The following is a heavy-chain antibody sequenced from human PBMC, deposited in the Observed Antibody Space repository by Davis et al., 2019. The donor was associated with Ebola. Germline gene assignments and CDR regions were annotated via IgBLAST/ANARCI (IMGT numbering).Heavy chain of an antibody. CDR1: GLTFSGSA. D-gene: IGHD4-17*01. V-gene: IGHV3-73*01. CDR2: IRSKANSYAT. J-gene: IGHJ4*02. CDR3: TTDTGTVTENDY. Sequence: PGGSLRLSCAASGLTFSGSAMHWVRQASGKGLEWVGRIRSKANSYATAYAASVKGRFTISRDDSKNTAYLQMNSLKTEDTAVYYCTTDTGTVTENDYWGQGTLVTVSS.